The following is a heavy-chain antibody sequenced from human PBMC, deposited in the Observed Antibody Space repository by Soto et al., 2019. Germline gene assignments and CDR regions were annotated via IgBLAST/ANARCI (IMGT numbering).Heavy chain of an antibody. CDR1: GYSFTSFY. CDR3: ARAIPHFDY. Sequence: QVQLVQSGAEVKEPGASVKISCKPSGYSFTSFYMHWVRQAPGQGLEWMGTINPNGGSTTYAQKFQGRVTMTRDTSTNTLYMDLSGLRSEDTAVYYCARAIPHFDYWGQGTLVTVSS. J-gene: IGHJ4*02. CDR2: INPNGGST. V-gene: IGHV1-46*01. D-gene: IGHD2-21*01.